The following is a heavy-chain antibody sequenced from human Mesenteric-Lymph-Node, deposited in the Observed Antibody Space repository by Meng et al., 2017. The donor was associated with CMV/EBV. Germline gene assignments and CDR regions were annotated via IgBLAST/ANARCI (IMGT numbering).Heavy chain of an antibody. CDR2: ISIYNGDT. CDR3: ARDYPFRAVTPKYNWFDP. D-gene: IGHD4-11*01. Sequence: ASVKVSCKASGYTSTSYAISWVRQAPGQGLEWMGWISIYNGDTKYAQNLQGRVTMTTDTSTSTAYMELRSLRSDDTAVYYCARDYPFRAVTPKYNWFDPWGQGTLVTVSS. J-gene: IGHJ5*02. V-gene: IGHV1-18*01. CDR1: GYTSTSYA.